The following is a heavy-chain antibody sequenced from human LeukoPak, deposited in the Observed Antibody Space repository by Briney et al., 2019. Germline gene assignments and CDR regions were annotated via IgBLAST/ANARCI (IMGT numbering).Heavy chain of an antibody. D-gene: IGHD3-16*02. J-gene: IGHJ2*01. CDR2: NDPNSGGT. Sequence: ASVKVSCKASGYTFTVNHVHWVRQAPGQGLEWMGWNDPNSGGTKYAQKFQDRVAMISDTSISTAYMELSGLRSDDTAVYFCAREADIVSFDLWGRGTLVTVSS. V-gene: IGHV1-2*02. CDR3: AREADIVSFDL. CDR1: GYTFTVNH.